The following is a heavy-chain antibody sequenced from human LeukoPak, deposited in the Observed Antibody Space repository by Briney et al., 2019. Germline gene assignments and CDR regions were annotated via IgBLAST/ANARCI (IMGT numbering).Heavy chain of an antibody. CDR1: GFTFGDYA. Sequence: GGSLRLSCTASGFTFGDYAMSWVRQAPGKGLEWVGFIRSKGYGGTTEYAASVKGRFTISRDDSKSIAYLQMNSLKTEDTAVYYCTRDSVSSGWYAWFDPWGQGTLVTVSS. J-gene: IGHJ5*02. CDR3: TRDSVSSGWYAWFDP. CDR2: IRSKGYGGTT. D-gene: IGHD6-19*01. V-gene: IGHV3-49*04.